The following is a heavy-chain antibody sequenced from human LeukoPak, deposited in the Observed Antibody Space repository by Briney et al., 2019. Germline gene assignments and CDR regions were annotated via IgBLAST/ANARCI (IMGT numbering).Heavy chain of an antibody. V-gene: IGHV4-59*01. J-gene: IGHJ5*02. CDR3: ARAGGSYYPIMYNWFDP. Sequence: PSETLSPTCTVSGGSISSYYWSWIRQPPGKGLEWIGYIYYSGSTNYNPSLKSRVTISVDTSKNQFSLKLSSVTAADTAVYYCARAGGSYYPIMYNWFDPWGQGTLVTVSS. CDR2: IYYSGST. D-gene: IGHD3-10*01. CDR1: GGSISSYY.